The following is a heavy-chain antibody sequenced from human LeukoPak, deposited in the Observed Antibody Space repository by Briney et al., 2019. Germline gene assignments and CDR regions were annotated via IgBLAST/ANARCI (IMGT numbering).Heavy chain of an antibody. V-gene: IGHV4-4*07. J-gene: IGHJ5*02. Sequence: SETLSLTCTVSGGSISSYYWSWIRQPAGKGLEWIGRLYTSGNTNYNPSLKSRVTMSVDTSKNQFSLKLSSVTAADTAVYYCARDPGYCSGTSCYRWFDPWGQGTLVTVSS. CDR2: LYTSGNT. CDR3: ARDPGYCSGTSCYRWFDP. CDR1: GGSISSYY. D-gene: IGHD2-2*03.